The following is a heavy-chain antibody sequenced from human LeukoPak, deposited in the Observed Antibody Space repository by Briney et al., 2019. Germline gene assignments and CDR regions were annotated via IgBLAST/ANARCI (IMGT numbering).Heavy chain of an antibody. Sequence: PGGSLRLSCAASGFTFSSYAMSWVRQAPGKGLEWVSAISGSGGSTYYAGSVKGRFTISRDNSKNTLYLQMNSLRAEDTAVYYCAKDLPPPRVVPLTPPGYWGQGTLVTVSS. CDR3: AKDLPPPRVVPLTPPGY. D-gene: IGHD2-2*01. V-gene: IGHV3-23*01. CDR1: GFTFSSYA. CDR2: ISGSGGST. J-gene: IGHJ4*02.